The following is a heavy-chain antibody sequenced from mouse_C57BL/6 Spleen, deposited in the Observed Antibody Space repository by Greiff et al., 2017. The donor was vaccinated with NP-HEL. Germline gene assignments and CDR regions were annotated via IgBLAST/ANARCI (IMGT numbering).Heavy chain of an antibody. CDR2: ISYSGST. J-gene: IGHJ2*01. CDR3: ARKTDYAFDY. CDR1: GYSITSGYD. Sequence: VQLKESGPGMVKPSQSLSLTCTVTGYSITSGYDWHWIRHFPGNKLEWMGYISYSGSTNYNPSLKSRISITHDTSKNHFFLKLNSVTTEDTATYYWARKTDYAFDYWGQGTTLTVSS. V-gene: IGHV3-1*01. D-gene: IGHD2-4*01.